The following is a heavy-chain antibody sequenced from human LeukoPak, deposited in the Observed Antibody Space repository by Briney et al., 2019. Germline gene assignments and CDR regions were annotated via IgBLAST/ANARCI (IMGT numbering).Heavy chain of an antibody. J-gene: IGHJ4*02. CDR2: ICGSSSST. V-gene: IGHV3-23*01. CDR3: AKGSGGSCHSATDY. CDR1: GFSFSSYA. D-gene: IGHD2-15*01. Sequence: GGSLRLSCAASGFSFSSYAMNWVRQAPGKGLEWVSVICGSSSSTYYVDSVKGRFTISRDNSKNTLYLQMNSLSAEDTAIYYCAKGSGGSCHSATDYWGQGTLVTVSS.